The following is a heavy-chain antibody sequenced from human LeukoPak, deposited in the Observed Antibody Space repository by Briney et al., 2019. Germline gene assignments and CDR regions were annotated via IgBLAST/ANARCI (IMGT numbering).Heavy chain of an antibody. CDR1: GFTFSNYA. Sequence: PGGSLRLSCTASGFTFSNYAMSWVRQAPGKGLEWVSTISGSDGSTYYADSVKGRFTISRDNSKNTLYLQMNSLRAEDTAVYYCAREGRGVAGFDAFDIWGQGTMVTVSS. V-gene: IGHV3-23*01. J-gene: IGHJ3*02. CDR2: ISGSDGST. D-gene: IGHD6-19*01. CDR3: AREGRGVAGFDAFDI.